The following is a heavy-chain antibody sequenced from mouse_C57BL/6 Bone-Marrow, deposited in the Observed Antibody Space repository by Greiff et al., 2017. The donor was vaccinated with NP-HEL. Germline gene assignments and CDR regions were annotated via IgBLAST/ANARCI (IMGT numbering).Heavy chain of an antibody. CDR1: GYTFTSYE. V-gene: IGHV1-85*01. CDR2: MYPRDGST. CDR3: ARRGPEGFAY. J-gene: IGHJ3*01. Sequence: VQLQQSGPELVKPGASVKLSCKASGYTFTSYEINWVKQRPGQGLEWIGWMYPRDGSTKYNEKFKGKATLTVDTSSSTAYMELHSLTSEDSAVYFCARRGPEGFAYWGQGTLVTVSA.